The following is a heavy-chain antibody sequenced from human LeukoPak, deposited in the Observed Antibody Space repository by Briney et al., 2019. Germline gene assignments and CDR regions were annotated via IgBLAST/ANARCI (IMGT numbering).Heavy chain of an antibody. V-gene: IGHV1-69*05. J-gene: IGHJ6*03. Sequence: GASVKVFCKASGYSFNSYGFSWVRQAPGQGLEWMGGIIPIFGTANYAQKFQGRVTITTDESTSTAYMELSSLRSEDTAVYYCARVEYSSSFSSYYYYMDVWGKGTTVTVSS. CDR2: IIPIFGTA. CDR3: ARVEYSSSFSSYYYYMDV. CDR1: GYSFNSYG. D-gene: IGHD6-6*01.